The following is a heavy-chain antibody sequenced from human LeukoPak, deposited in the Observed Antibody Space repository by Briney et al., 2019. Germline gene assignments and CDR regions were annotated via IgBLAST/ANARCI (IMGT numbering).Heavy chain of an antibody. CDR1: GGTFSSYA. D-gene: IGHD6-13*01. CDR2: IIPIFGTA. V-gene: IGHV1-69*05. CDR3: ARTGIRRDSSSWYGFDY. Sequence: SVKVSCKASGGTFSSYAISWVRQAPGQGLEWMGRIIPIFGTANYAQKFQGRVTITTDESTSTAYMELSSLRSEDTAVYYCARTGIRRDSSSWYGFDYWGQGTLLTVSS. J-gene: IGHJ4*02.